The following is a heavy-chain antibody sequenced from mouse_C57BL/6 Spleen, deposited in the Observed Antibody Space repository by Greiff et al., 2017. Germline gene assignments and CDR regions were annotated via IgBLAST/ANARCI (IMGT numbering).Heavy chain of an antibody. V-gene: IGHV10-1*01. CDR3: VRHVLTGSFDY. CDR1: GFSFNTYA. Sequence: EVNLVESGGGLVQPKGSLKLSCAASGFSFNTYAMNWVRQAPGKGLEWVARIRSKSNNYATYYADSVKDRFTISRDDSESMLYLQMNNLKTEDTAMYYCVRHVLTGSFDYWGQGTTLTVSS. J-gene: IGHJ2*01. CDR2: IRSKSNNYAT. D-gene: IGHD4-1*01.